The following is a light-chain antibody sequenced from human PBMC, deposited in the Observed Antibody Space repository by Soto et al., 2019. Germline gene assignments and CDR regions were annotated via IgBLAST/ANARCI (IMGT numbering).Light chain of an antibody. CDR2: DAS. CDR1: QDINKY. CDR3: QQYDILHRT. Sequence: DIQMTQSPSSLSASVGDRVTITCQASQDINKYLNWYQQKPGKAPKLLIYDASNLETGVPSRFSGSGSGTDFTFTISSLQAEDIETYYCQQYDILHRTFGQGTKVDIK. V-gene: IGKV1-33*01. J-gene: IGKJ2*02.